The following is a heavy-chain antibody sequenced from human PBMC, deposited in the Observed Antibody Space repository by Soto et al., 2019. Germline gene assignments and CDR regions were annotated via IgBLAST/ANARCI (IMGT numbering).Heavy chain of an antibody. V-gene: IGHV4-31*03. Sequence: SETLSLTCTVSGGSISSGGYYWSWIRQHPGKGLEWIGYIYYSGSTYYNPSLKSRVTISVDTSKNQFSLKLSSVTAADTAVYYCARVVRELVLYFDYWGQGTLVTVSS. D-gene: IGHD6-6*01. J-gene: IGHJ4*02. CDR2: IYYSGST. CDR1: GGSISSGGYY. CDR3: ARVVRELVLYFDY.